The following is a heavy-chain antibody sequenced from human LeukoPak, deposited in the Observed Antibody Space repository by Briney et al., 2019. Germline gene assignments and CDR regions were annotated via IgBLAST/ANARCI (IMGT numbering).Heavy chain of an antibody. V-gene: IGHV3-64D*06. Sequence: GGSLRLSCSASGFTFSSYAMHWVRQAPGKGLEYVSAISSNGGSTYYADSVKGRFTISRDNSKNTLYLQMSSLRAEDTAVYYCVKGSDYCSCTSCYFSIHAFDIWGQGTMVTVSS. CDR1: GFTFSSYA. D-gene: IGHD2-2*01. J-gene: IGHJ3*02. CDR3: VKGSDYCSCTSCYFSIHAFDI. CDR2: ISSNGGST.